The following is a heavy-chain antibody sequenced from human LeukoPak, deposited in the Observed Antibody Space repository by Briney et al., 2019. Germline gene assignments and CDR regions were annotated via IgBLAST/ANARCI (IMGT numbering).Heavy chain of an antibody. CDR3: ARDSDILTGYYHY. J-gene: IGHJ4*02. D-gene: IGHD3-9*01. CDR2: IKQDGSEK. CDR1: GFTFSSYW. V-gene: IGHV3-7*01. Sequence: GGSLRLSCAASGFTFSSYWMSWVRQAPGKGREWVANIKQDGSEKNYVDSVKGRFTISRDNAKNSLYLQMNSLRAEDTAVYYCARDSDILTGYYHYWGQGTLVTVSS.